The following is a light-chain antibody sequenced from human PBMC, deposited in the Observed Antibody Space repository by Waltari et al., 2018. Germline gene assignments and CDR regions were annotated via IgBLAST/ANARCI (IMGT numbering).Light chain of an antibody. CDR1: WSNIVNNY. Sequence: QSVLTQPPSVSAAPGQKVTISCSGSWSNIVNNYVSWYQQFPGAAPKRLMFENNKRPSGIPDRFSGSKSGTSATLGITGLQTGDEADYYCGTWDNSLNAVVFGGGTKLTVL. CDR3: GTWDNSLNAVV. CDR2: ENN. V-gene: IGLV1-51*02. J-gene: IGLJ2*01.